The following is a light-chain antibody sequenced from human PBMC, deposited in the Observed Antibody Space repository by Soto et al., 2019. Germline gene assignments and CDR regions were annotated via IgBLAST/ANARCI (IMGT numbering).Light chain of an antibody. V-gene: IGKV1-5*01. CDR1: LRISDR. J-gene: IGKJ1*01. Sequence: DIQMTQSPSTLSASVGDRVTITCRASLRISDRLAWYQRKPGKAPKLLIFDASSLESGVPSRFSGSGSGTEFTLTISSLQPDDFATYYCQHYSTVWAFGKGTKVEI. CDR2: DAS. CDR3: QHYSTVWA.